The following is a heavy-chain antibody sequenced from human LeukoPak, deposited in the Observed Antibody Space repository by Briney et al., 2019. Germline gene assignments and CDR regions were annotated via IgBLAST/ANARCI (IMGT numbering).Heavy chain of an antibody. CDR2: IYWNDDK. CDR3: AHLSGRAIAAAGTSGAFDI. Sequence: SGPTLVNPTQTLTLTCTFSGFSLSTSGVGVGWIRQPPGKALEWLALIYWNDDKRYSPSLKSRLTITKDTSKNQVVLTMTNMDPVDTATYYCAHLSGRAIAAAGTSGAFDIWGQGTMVTVSS. J-gene: IGHJ3*02. V-gene: IGHV2-5*01. CDR1: GFSLSTSGVG. D-gene: IGHD6-13*01.